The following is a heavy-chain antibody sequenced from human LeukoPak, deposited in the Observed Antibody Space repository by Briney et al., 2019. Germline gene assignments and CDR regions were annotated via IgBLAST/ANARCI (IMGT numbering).Heavy chain of an antibody. D-gene: IGHD6-13*01. CDR3: ARLHFAAAEEFDP. V-gene: IGHV4-59*08. CDR2: IYYSGST. Sequence: SETLSLTCTVSGGPTNGYYCSWIRQPPGKGLEWIGYIYYSGSTNYNPSLKSRVTISVDTSKNQFSLNLSSVTAADTAVYYCARLHFAAAEEFDPWGQGTLVTVSS. CDR1: GGPTNGYY. J-gene: IGHJ5*02.